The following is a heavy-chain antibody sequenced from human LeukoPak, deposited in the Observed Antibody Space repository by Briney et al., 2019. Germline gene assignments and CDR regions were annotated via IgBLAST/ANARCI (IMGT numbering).Heavy chain of an antibody. J-gene: IGHJ1*01. Sequence: PSETPSLTCAVYGGSFSGYYWSWIRQPPGKGLEWIGEINHSGSTNYNPSLKSRVTISVDTSKNQFSLKLSSVTAADTAVYYCARGETEYFQHWGQGTLVTVSS. CDR1: GGSFSGYY. CDR3: ARGETEYFQH. CDR2: INHSGST. V-gene: IGHV4-34*01.